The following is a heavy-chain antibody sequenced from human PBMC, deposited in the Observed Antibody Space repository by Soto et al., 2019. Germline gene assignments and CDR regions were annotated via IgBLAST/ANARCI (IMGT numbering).Heavy chain of an antibody. CDR1: GYTFTSYG. CDR3: ARECLGYSGYDPADGAFEI. D-gene: IGHD5-12*01. Sequence: ASVKVSCKASGYTFTSYGISWVRQAPGQGLEWMGWISAYNGNTNYAQKLQGRVTMTTDTSTSTAYMELRSLRSDYTAVYYCARECLGYSGYDPADGAFEIWGQETMVTVAS. J-gene: IGHJ3*02. V-gene: IGHV1-18*01. CDR2: ISAYNGNT.